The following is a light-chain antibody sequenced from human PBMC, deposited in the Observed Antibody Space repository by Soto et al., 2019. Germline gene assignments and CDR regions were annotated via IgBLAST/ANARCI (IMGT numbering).Light chain of an antibody. V-gene: IGKV3-11*01. CDR3: QQRRNWT. CDR1: QSVSSY. CDR2: DAS. J-gene: IGKJ1*01. Sequence: EIVLTQSPATLSLSPGERATLSCRASQSVSSYLAWYQQKPGQAPRLLIYDASNRATGIPARFSGSGSGTDFTLTISSLEPEDFAVYYGQQRRNWTFGQGTKVDIK.